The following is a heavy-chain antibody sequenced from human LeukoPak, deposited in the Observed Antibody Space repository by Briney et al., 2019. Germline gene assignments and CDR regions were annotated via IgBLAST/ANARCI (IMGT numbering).Heavy chain of an antibody. CDR2: INWNGGST. D-gene: IGHD3-10*01. CDR3: ARNSYGSGSHDH. Sequence: PGGSLRLSCAASGFTFDDYGMSWVRQAPGKGLEWVSGINWNGGSTGYADSVKGRFTISRDNAKNSLYLQMNSLSVEDTGVYYCARNSYGSGSHDHWGQGTLVTVSS. CDR1: GFTFDDYG. V-gene: IGHV3-20*04. J-gene: IGHJ5*02.